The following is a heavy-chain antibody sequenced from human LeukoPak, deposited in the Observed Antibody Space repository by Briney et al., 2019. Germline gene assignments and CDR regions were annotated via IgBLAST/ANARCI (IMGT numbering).Heavy chain of an antibody. CDR1: GHSLSTYY. CDR2: FYYSGST. CDR3: ARDTRFWSGYAFFDF. J-gene: IGHJ4*02. D-gene: IGHD3-3*01. V-gene: IGHV4-59*01. Sequence: PSETLSLMCTVWGHSLSTYYWNWLRQPPGKGVEGSGYFYYSGSTTHTPSLNSRVTQSVDTSKNQFSLKLSSVTAADTAVYYCARDTRFWSGYAFFDFWGQGILVTLSS.